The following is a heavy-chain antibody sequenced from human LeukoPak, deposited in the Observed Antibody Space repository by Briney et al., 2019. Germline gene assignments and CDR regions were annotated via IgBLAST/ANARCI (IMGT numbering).Heavy chain of an antibody. J-gene: IGHJ3*02. V-gene: IGHV1-69*13. CDR1: GGTFSSYA. D-gene: IGHD6-19*01. CDR3: ARESGPYSSGWYVGSSDAFDI. Sequence: GASVKVSCKASGGTFSSYAISWVRQAPGQGLEWMGGIIPIFGTANYAQKFQGRVTITADESTSTAYMELSSLRSEDTAVYYCARESGPYSSGWYVGSSDAFDIWGQGTMVTVSS. CDR2: IIPIFGTA.